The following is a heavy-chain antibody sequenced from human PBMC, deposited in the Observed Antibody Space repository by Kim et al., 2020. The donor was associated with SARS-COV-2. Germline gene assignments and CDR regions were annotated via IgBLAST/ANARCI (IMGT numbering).Heavy chain of an antibody. CDR3: ARDSQYDSSGYRGLDY. V-gene: IGHV3-33*01. D-gene: IGHD3-22*01. CDR2: IWYDGSNK. J-gene: IGHJ4*01. Sequence: GGSLRLSCAASGFTFSSYGMHWVRQAPGKGLEWVAVIWYDGSNKYYADSVKGRFSFCRYNALDTLILCCLRLRVEDTAVYYCARDSQYDSSGYRGLDYWG. CDR1: GFTFSSYG.